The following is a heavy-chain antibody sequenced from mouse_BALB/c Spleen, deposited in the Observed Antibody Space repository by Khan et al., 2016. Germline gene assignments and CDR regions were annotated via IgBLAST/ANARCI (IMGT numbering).Heavy chain of an antibody. CDR3: AKGGRSDYYAMDY. V-gene: IGHV1-77*01. Sequence: QIQLVQSGAELARPGASVKLSCKASGYTFTDYYINWVKQRTGQGLEWIGEIYPGSGNTYYNEKFKGKAILTADKSSSTAYMQLSSLTSEDSAVYFSAKGGRSDYYAMDYWGQGTSVTVSS. D-gene: IGHD1-1*01. CDR1: GYTFTDYY. J-gene: IGHJ4*01. CDR2: IYPGSGNT.